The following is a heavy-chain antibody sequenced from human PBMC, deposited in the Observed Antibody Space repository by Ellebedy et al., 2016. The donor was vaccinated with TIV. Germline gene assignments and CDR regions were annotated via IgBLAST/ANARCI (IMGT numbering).Heavy chain of an antibody. CDR2: MGHDGSTS. CDR3: TRDLERLFVDY. Sequence: GESLKISCEASGFTFSNYVMHWVRQAPGMGLVWVSRMGHDGSTSSYADSVKGRFTDSRANAKNTLYLQMNSLRDDDTAVYLCTRDLERLFVDYWGQGALVTVSS. D-gene: IGHD3-3*01. J-gene: IGHJ4*02. V-gene: IGHV3-74*01. CDR1: GFTFSNYV.